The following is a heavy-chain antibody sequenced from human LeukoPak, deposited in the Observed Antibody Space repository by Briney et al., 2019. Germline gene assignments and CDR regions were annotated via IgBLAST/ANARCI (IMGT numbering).Heavy chain of an antibody. Sequence: GSLRLSCAGSGFTFSNSWMGWVRQAPGKGLEWIGSIYYSGSTYYNPSLKSRVTISVDTSKNQFSLELSSVTAADTAVYYCDGYSWGTAFDIWGQGTMVTVSS. V-gene: IGHV4-39*01. CDR3: DGYSWGTAFDI. CDR2: IYYSGST. D-gene: IGHD5-12*01. CDR1: GFTFSNSW. J-gene: IGHJ3*02.